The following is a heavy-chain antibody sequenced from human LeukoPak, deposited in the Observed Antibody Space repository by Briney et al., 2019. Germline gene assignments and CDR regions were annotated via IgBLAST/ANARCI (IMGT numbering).Heavy chain of an antibody. CDR2: IYYSGST. D-gene: IGHD3-9*01. Sequence: PSETLSLTCSVSGDSFSNYYWTWIRQHPGKGLEWIGYIYYSGSTYYNPSLKSRVTISVDTSKNQFSLKLSSVTAADTAVYYCARGQYDILTGCNWFDPWGQGTLVTVSS. CDR1: GDSFSNYY. V-gene: IGHV4-31*03. J-gene: IGHJ5*02. CDR3: ARGQYDILTGCNWFDP.